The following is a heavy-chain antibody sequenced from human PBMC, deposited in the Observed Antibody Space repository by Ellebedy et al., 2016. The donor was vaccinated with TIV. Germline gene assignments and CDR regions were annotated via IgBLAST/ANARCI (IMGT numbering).Heavy chain of an antibody. Sequence: GESLKISXAASGFTFSSYDMHWVRQATGKGLEWVSAIGTAGDTYYPGSVKGRFTISRENAKNSLYLQMNSLRAGDTAVYYCATGRLVLDYWGQGTLVTVSS. CDR1: GFTFSSYD. J-gene: IGHJ4*02. CDR2: IGTAGDT. CDR3: ATGRLVLDY. V-gene: IGHV3-13*01. D-gene: IGHD6-6*01.